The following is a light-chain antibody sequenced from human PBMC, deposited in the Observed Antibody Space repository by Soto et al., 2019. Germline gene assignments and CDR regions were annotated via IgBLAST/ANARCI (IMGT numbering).Light chain of an antibody. V-gene: IGKV1-39*01. Sequence: DIQMTQSPSALSASVGDRVTITCRASQSISTYLEWFQQKPGKAPKLLIYAAYILQSGVPSRFSGSGSGTDFTLTISSLQPEDFAIYYCQQSYNTPPMFGQGTKVDIK. CDR1: QSISTY. CDR2: AAY. J-gene: IGKJ1*01. CDR3: QQSYNTPPM.